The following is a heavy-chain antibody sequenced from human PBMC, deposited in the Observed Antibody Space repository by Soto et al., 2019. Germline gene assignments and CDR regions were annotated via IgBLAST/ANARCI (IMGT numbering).Heavy chain of an antibody. J-gene: IGHJ2*01. V-gene: IGHV3-74*01. CDR3: ARGTYGAWYLYL. CDR2: IKGDGSIT. D-gene: IGHD3-10*01. Sequence: EVQLVEAGGGLVQPGGSLRLSCAASGFTFSTYWMHWIRQAPGKGLVWVSRIKGDGSITNYADSVKGRFTISRDNAKNTVYLQMTSMSAEDTGVYYCARGTYGAWYLYLWGRGTLVTVSS. CDR1: GFTFSTYW.